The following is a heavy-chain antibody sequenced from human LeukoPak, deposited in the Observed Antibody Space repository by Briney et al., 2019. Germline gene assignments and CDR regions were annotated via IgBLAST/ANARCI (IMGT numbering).Heavy chain of an antibody. CDR1: GFIFSTYW. CDR2: IKQDGSEQ. V-gene: IGHV3-7*01. CDR3: ARDFHRRVYDSSGYSPY. J-gene: IGHJ4*02. D-gene: IGHD3-22*01. Sequence: PTGGSLRLSCAASGFIFSTYWMTWVRQAPGKGLEWVANIKQDGSEQYYVDSVKGRFTISRDNAKNSLYLQMNSLRAEDTAVYYCARDFHRRVYDSSGYSPYWGQGTLVTVSS.